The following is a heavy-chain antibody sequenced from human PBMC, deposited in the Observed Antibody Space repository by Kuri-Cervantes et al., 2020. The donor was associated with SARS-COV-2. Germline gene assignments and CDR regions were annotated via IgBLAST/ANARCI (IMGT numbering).Heavy chain of an antibody. CDR3: ARPYSSSSAYSYFYYMDI. CDR1: GFTFSSYA. D-gene: IGHD6-6*01. CDR2: ISGSGGST. Sequence: GGSLRLSCAASGFTFSSYAMSWVRQAPGKGLEWVSAISGSGGSTYYADSVKGRFTISRDNSKNTLYLQMNSLKPEDTAVYYCARPYSSSSAYSYFYYMDIWGKGTTVTVSS. V-gene: IGHV3-23*01. J-gene: IGHJ6*03.